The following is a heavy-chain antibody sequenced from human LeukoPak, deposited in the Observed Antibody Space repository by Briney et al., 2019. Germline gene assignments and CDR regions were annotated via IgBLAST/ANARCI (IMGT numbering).Heavy chain of an antibody. CDR1: GFTFSNYW. V-gene: IGHV3-74*03. CDR2: TNGDGSDT. D-gene: IGHD1-26*01. J-gene: IGHJ4*02. Sequence: PGGSLRLSCSASGFTFSNYWMHWVRQAPGKGLVWVSGTNGDGSDTKYADSVKGRFTISRDNAKNTLYLRMNSLRAEDTAVYYCARDPREWELPIDYWGQGSLVTVSS. CDR3: ARDPREWELPIDY.